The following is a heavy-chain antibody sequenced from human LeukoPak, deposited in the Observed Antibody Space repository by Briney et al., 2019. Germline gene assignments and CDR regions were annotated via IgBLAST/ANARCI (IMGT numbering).Heavy chain of an antibody. D-gene: IGHD2-2*01. CDR3: ARSGTAMTP. Sequence: GGSLRLSCAASGFTFSSYEMNWVRQAPGKGLEWLSYISSSGSAIYYADSVKGRFIMSRDNAKNSLYLQMNSLRAEDTAVYYCARSGTAMTPRGQGTLVTVSS. J-gene: IGHJ4*02. CDR2: ISSSGSAI. V-gene: IGHV3-48*03. CDR1: GFTFSSYE.